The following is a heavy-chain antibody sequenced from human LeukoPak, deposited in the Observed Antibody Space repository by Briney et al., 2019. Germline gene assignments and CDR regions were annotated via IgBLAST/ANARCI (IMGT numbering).Heavy chain of an antibody. CDR1: GGSISTYS. CDR2: IYYSGST. V-gene: IGHV4-59*01. Sequence: PSETLSLTCTVSGGSISTYSWTWIRQPPGKGLGWIGNIYYSGSTNYNPSLKSRVTISIDTSKNQFSLKVSSVTAADTAVYYCARAHSSGWPHMFDPWGQGTLVTVSS. D-gene: IGHD6-19*01. J-gene: IGHJ5*02. CDR3: ARAHSSGWPHMFDP.